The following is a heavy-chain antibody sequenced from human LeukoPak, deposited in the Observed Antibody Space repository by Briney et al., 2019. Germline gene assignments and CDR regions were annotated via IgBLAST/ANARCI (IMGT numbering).Heavy chain of an antibody. CDR3: ARDDYTYYYGSGSRAALDY. CDR1: GYSISSGYY. J-gene: IGHJ4*02. D-gene: IGHD3-10*01. CDR2: IYHSGTT. Sequence: TSETLSLTCSVSGYSISSGYYWGWVRQPPGKGLEWIVSIYHSGTTYYNPSLKSRVTISVDTSKNQFSLKLSSVTAADTAVYYCARDDYTYYYGSGSRAALDYWGQGTLVTVSS. V-gene: IGHV4-38-2*02.